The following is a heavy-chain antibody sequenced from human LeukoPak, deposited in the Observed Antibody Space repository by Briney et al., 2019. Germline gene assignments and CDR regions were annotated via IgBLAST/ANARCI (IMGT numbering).Heavy chain of an antibody. D-gene: IGHD4-17*01. V-gene: IGHV3-7*03. J-gene: IGHJ6*02. CDR2: IKQDGSEK. CDR3: AKDLYGDLDGMDV. CDR1: GFNFNKFW. Sequence: QPGGSLRLSCAASGFNFNKFWMTWVRQAPGKGPEWVANIKQDGSEKYYVDSVKGRFTISRDNAKNSLYLQMNSLRAEDTALYYCAKDLYGDLDGMDVWGQGTTVTVSS.